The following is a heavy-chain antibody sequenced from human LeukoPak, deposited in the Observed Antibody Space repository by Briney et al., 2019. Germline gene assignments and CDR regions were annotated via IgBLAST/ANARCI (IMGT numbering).Heavy chain of an antibody. CDR3: AKDTETGRNWHFDL. CDR1: GFTFSSYA. Sequence: PGGSLRLSCAASGFTFSSYAMNWVRQAPGKWLEWVSAISGSGGITYYADSVKGRFTISRDNSMNALYLQMNSLRAEDTAVYYCAKDTETGRNWHFDLWGRGTLVTVSS. J-gene: IGHJ2*01. CDR2: ISGSGGIT. V-gene: IGHV3-23*01. D-gene: IGHD1-1*01.